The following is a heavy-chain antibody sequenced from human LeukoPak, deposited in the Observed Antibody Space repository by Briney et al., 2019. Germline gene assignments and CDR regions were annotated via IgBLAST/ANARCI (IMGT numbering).Heavy chain of an antibody. Sequence: GGSLRLSCAASGFTFSSYAMTWVRQAPGEGLEWVSAISGDGGGTFYADSVKGRFTISRDNSKNTLYLQMNSLRAEDTAVYYCAKELRGSGWPNDAFDIWGQGTMVTVSS. J-gene: IGHJ3*02. CDR3: AKELRGSGWPNDAFDI. D-gene: IGHD6-19*01. CDR2: ISGDGGGT. CDR1: GFTFSSYA. V-gene: IGHV3-23*01.